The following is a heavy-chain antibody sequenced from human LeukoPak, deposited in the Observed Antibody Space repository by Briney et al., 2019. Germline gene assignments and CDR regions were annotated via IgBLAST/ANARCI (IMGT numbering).Heavy chain of an antibody. Sequence: PSETLSLTCTVSGGSISSSFWTWIRQPPGKGLEWIGHIYYSGSTNYNPSLKSRVTMSVDRSKNQFSLKLSSVTAADTAVYYCARDPSDSEGWFDPWGQGTLVTVSS. CDR2: IYYSGST. CDR1: GGSISSSF. CDR3: ARDPSDSEGWFDP. J-gene: IGHJ5*02. V-gene: IGHV4-59*12. D-gene: IGHD2-21*02.